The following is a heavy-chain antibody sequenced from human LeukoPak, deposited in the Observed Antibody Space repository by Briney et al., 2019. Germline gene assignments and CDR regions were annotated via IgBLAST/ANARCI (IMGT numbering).Heavy chain of an antibody. D-gene: IGHD1-26*01. CDR1: GFTFNNYG. CDR3: SKWLYSGKYWTGKDYFDY. Sequence: PGTSLGLSCAASGFTFNNYGMHWVRQAPGKGLEWVAVISHDGSNKYYADSVKGRFTISRDNSKNTLYLQMDSLRVEDTAVDFFSKWLYSGKYWTGKDYFDYWGQGTLVTVSS. CDR2: ISHDGSNK. J-gene: IGHJ4*02. V-gene: IGHV3-30*18.